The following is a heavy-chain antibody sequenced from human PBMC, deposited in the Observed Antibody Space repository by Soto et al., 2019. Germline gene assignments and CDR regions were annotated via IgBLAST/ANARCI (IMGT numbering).Heavy chain of an antibody. Sequence: QVQLVQSGAEVKKPGASVKVFCKASGYTFTDYAIHWVRQAPGQRLELMGWIAPGNGNTKYSQNFQGRVTITRNTTATTAYRELSSLRSEDTAVYYCAKASRIWTPDYWGQGTLVTVSS. J-gene: IGHJ4*02. V-gene: IGHV1-3*01. CDR3: AKASRIWTPDY. CDR2: IAPGNGNT. D-gene: IGHD3-3*01. CDR1: GYTFTDYA.